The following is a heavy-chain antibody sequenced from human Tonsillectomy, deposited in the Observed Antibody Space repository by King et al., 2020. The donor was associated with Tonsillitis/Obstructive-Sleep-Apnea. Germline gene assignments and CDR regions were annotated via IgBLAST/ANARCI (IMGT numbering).Heavy chain of an antibody. Sequence: EVQLVQSGGGLVQPGRSLRLSCTTPGFIFGDYAMGWVRQAPGKGLEWVGFIRSKSYGGTADYAASVKDRFTISRDDSKTIAYLKMNSLKTEDTAVYYCSTGPQYAYGGYVGMGYIDVWGQGTTVTVSS. CDR1: GFIFGDYA. CDR3: STGPQYAYGGYVGMGYIDV. D-gene: IGHD4-17*01. CDR2: IRSKSYGGTA. J-gene: IGHJ6*03. V-gene: IGHV3-49*04.